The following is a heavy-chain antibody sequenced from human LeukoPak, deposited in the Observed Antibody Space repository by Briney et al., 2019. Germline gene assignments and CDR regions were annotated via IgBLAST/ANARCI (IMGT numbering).Heavy chain of an antibody. Sequence: TGGSLRLSCAASGFTFSSYAMSWVRQAPGKGPEWVSAISGSGGSTYYADSVKGRFTISRDNSKNTLYLQMNSLRAEDTAVYYCAKVMSWAPAIAVAGRDPFDYWGQGTLVTVSS. CDR3: AKVMSWAPAIAVAGRDPFDY. V-gene: IGHV3-23*01. CDR1: GFTFSSYA. D-gene: IGHD6-19*01. CDR2: ISGSGGST. J-gene: IGHJ4*02.